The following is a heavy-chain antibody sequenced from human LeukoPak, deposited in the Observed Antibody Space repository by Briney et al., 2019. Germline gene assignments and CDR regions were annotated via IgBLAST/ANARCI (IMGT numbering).Heavy chain of an antibody. V-gene: IGHV3-30*03. J-gene: IGHJ4*02. D-gene: IGHD4-23*01. CDR2: ISYDGSNK. CDR1: GFTFSSYG. Sequence: GGSLRLSCAASGFTFSSYGMHWVRQAPGKGLEWVAVISYDGSNKYYADSVKGRFTISRDNSKNTLYLQMNSLRAEDTAVYYCATSDYGGNHGRDYWGQGTLVTVSS. CDR3: ATSDYGGNHGRDY.